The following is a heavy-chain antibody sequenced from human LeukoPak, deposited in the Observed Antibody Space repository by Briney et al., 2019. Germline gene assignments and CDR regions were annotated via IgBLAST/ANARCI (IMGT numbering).Heavy chain of an antibody. CDR3: ARTASLIVGAINFDY. CDR1: GFTFSSYS. V-gene: IGHV3-21*01. J-gene: IGHJ4*02. CDR2: ISSSSSYI. D-gene: IGHD1-26*01. Sequence: LSCAXXGFTFSSYSXNWVRQAPGKGLXWVSSISSSSSYIYYADSVKGRFTISRDNAKNSLYLQMNSLRAEDTAVYYCARTASLIVGAINFDYWGQGTLVTVSS.